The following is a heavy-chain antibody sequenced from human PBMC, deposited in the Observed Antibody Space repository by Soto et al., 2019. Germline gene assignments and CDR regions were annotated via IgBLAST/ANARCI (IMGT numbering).Heavy chain of an antibody. CDR1: GVSFSGYY. CDR3: ARIILAARFDAFDI. Sequence: SETLSLTCAVYGVSFSGYYWSWIRQPPGKGLEWIGEINHSGSTNYNPSLKSRVTISVDTSKNQFSLKLSSVTAADTAVYYCARIILAARFDAFDIWGQGTMVTVSS. V-gene: IGHV4-34*01. CDR2: INHSGST. J-gene: IGHJ3*02. D-gene: IGHD6-6*01.